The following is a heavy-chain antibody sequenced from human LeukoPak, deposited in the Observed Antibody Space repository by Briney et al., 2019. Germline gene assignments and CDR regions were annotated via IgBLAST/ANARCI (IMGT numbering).Heavy chain of an antibody. V-gene: IGHV3-21*01. CDR2: ISSSSSYI. CDR1: GFTFSSYW. Sequence: GGSLRLSCAASGFTFSSYWMSWVRQAPGKGLEWVSSISSSSSYIYYADSVKGRFTISRDNAKNSLYLQMNSLRAEDTAVYYCARDEYYYDSSGYQHPGWGQGTLVTVSS. J-gene: IGHJ4*02. CDR3: ARDEYYYDSSGYQHPG. D-gene: IGHD3-22*01.